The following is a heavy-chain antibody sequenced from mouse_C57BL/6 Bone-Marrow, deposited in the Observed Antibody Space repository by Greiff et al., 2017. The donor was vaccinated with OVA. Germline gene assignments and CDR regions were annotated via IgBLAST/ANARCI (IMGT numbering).Heavy chain of an antibody. J-gene: IGHJ3*01. CDR2: INPNNGGT. D-gene: IGHD2-5*01. CDR1: GYTFTDYN. Sequence: EVQLQQSGPELVKPGASVKIPCKASGYTFTDYNMDWVKQSHGKSLEWIGDINPNNGGTIYNQKFKGKATLTVDKSSSTAYMELRSLTSEDTAVYYCARRNYSTLAYWGQGTLVTVSA. CDR3: ARRNYSTLAY. V-gene: IGHV1-18*01.